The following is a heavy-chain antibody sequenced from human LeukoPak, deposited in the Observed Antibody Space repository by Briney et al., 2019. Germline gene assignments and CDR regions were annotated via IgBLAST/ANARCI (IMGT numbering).Heavy chain of an antibody. CDR3: ARGPYSGSSFDY. CDR1: GFTVSTSY. D-gene: IGHD1-26*01. V-gene: IGHV3-53*01. J-gene: IGHJ4*02. CDR2: IYTDGSGGST. Sequence: PGGSLRLSCAASGFTVSTSYINWVRQAPGKGLEWVSVIYTDGSGGSTFYADSVKGRFTISRDNSKNTVFLQMNSLRAGDTAVYYCARGPYSGSSFDYWGQGTLVTVSS.